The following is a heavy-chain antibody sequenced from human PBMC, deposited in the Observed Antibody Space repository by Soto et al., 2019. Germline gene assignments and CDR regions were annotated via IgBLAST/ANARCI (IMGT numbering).Heavy chain of an antibody. Sequence: ASVKVSCKASGYTFTSYAMHWVRQAPGQRLEWMGWINAGNGNTKYSQKFQGRVTITRDTSASTAYMELSSLRSEDTTVYYCARSSATYHYDSSGYFHYWGQGTLVTVSS. CDR1: GYTFTSYA. CDR2: INAGNGNT. J-gene: IGHJ4*02. D-gene: IGHD3-22*01. V-gene: IGHV1-3*01. CDR3: ARSSATYHYDSSGYFHY.